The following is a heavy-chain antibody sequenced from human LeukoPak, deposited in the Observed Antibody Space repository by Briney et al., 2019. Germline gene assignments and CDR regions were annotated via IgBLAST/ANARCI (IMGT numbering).Heavy chain of an antibody. CDR1: GGSFSGYY. J-gene: IGHJ4*02. CDR2: INHSGST. Sequence: SETLSLTCAVYGGSFSGYYWSWIRQPPGKGLEWIGEINHSGSTNYNPSLKSRVTISVDTSKNQFSLKLSYVTAADTAGYYCGRDVLGCLHYWAQGTLAT. CDR3: GRDVLGCLHY. V-gene: IGHV4-34*01. D-gene: IGHD3-3*01.